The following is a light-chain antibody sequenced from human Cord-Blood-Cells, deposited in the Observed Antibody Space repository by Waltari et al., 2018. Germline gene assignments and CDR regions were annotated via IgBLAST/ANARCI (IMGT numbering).Light chain of an antibody. J-gene: IGKJ3*01. Sequence: DIVMTQSPDSLAVSLGERATINCQSSQSVLYSSNHKNYLAWYQQKPGQPPKLLIYWASTRESGVPDRFSGSGSGTDFTLTISSLQAEDVAVYYCQQYYSTPFTFGPGTKVDIK. CDR3: QQYYSTPFT. CDR2: WAS. CDR1: QSVLYSSNHKNY. V-gene: IGKV4-1*01.